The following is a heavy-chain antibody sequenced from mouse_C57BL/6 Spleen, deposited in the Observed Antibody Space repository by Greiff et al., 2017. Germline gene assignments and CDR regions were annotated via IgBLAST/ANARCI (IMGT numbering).Heavy chain of an antibody. CDR3: ARSGYYYVYAMDY. D-gene: IGHD1-1*01. J-gene: IGHJ4*01. CDR2: ISSGGSYT. CDR1: GFTFSSYG. Sequence: EVQGVESGGDLVKPGGSLKLSCAASGFTFSSYGMSWVRQTPDKRLEWVATISSGGSYTYYPDSVKGRFTISRDNAKNTLYLQMSSLKSEDTAMYYCARSGYYYVYAMDYWGQGTSVTVSS. V-gene: IGHV5-6*01.